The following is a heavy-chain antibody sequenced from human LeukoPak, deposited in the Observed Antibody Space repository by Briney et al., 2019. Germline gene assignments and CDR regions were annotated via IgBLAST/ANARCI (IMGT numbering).Heavy chain of an antibody. J-gene: IGHJ6*03. Sequence: PGGSLRLSCAASGFTFSSYAMSWVRQAPGKGLEWVSTISGSDDITYYADSVKGRFTISRDNAKNSLYLQMNSLRAEDTAVYYCARDRRAPFYYYYYMDVWGKGTTVTVSS. V-gene: IGHV3-23*01. CDR3: ARDRRAPFYYYYYMDV. CDR2: ISGSDDIT. CDR1: GFTFSSYA.